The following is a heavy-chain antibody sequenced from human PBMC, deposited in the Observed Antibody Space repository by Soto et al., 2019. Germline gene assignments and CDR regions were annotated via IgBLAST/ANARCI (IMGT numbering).Heavy chain of an antibody. J-gene: IGHJ2*01. CDR3: ARAPSRWYFDL. CDR2: INAGNGNT. CDR1: GYTFTSYA. V-gene: IGHV1-3*05. Sequence: QVQLVQSGAEEKKPGASVKVACKASGYTFTSYAMHWVRQAPGQRLEWMGCINAGNGNTKYSQKFQGRVTITRDTSASTAYMELSSLRSEDTAVYYCARAPSRWYFDLWGRGTLVTVSS.